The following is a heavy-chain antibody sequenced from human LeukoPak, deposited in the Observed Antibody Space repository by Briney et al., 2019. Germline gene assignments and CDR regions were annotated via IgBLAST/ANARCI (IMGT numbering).Heavy chain of an antibody. CDR3: AKGSRAMGRTNFDS. D-gene: IGHD1-26*01. Sequence: GGSLRLSCAASGFTFSNYGMHWVRQAPGKGLEWVSFIQYDGSKKYYVDSVKGRFTISRDNSKNTLNLQMDSLRPEDTAMYYCAKGSRAMGRTNFDSWGQGTLVTVSS. V-gene: IGHV3-30*02. CDR2: IQYDGSKK. J-gene: IGHJ4*02. CDR1: GFTFSNYG.